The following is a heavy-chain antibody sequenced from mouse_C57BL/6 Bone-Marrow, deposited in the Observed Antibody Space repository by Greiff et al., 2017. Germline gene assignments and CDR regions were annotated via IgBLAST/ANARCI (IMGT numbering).Heavy chain of an antibody. Sequence: VQLQQPGAELVKPGASVKVSCKASGYTFTSYWMHWVKQRPGQGLEWIGRIHPSDSDTNYNQKFKGKATLTVDNTSSTAYMHIRGLTSKASAVSGCSRARNYYGSSYGCAYWGQGTLVTVSA. V-gene: IGHV1-74*01. CDR2: IHPSDSDT. D-gene: IGHD1-1*01. CDR3: SRARNYYGSSYGCAY. CDR1: GYTFTSYW. J-gene: IGHJ3*01.